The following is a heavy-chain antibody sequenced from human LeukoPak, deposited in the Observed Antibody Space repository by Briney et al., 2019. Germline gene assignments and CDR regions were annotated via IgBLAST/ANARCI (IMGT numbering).Heavy chain of an antibody. Sequence: HPGGSLRLSCAASGFTFSSYWMNWIRQAPGKGLERVANIKQDGSEKYYVDSVKGRFTISRDNAKNSLYLQMHSLRAEDSAVYYFASRQETYFDYWGQGTLVTVSS. J-gene: IGHJ4*02. CDR3: ASRQETYFDY. V-gene: IGHV3-7*01. CDR1: GFTFSSYW. CDR2: IKQDGSEK.